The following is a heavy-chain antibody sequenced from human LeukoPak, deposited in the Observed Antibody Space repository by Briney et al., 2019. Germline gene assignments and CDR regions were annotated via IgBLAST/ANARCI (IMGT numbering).Heavy chain of an antibody. D-gene: IGHD1-26*01. CDR2: INPNSGGT. Sequence: GASVKVSCKASGYTFTGYYIHWMRQAPGQGLEWMGWINPNSGGTNYAQKFQGRVTMTRDTSISTAYMELSRLRSDDTAVYYCARDSDTNYYYYYMDVWGKGTTVTISS. CDR1: GYTFTGYY. J-gene: IGHJ6*03. V-gene: IGHV1-2*02. CDR3: ARDSDTNYYYYYMDV.